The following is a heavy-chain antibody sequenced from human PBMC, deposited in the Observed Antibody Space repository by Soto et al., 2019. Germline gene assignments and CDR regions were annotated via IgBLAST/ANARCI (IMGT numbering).Heavy chain of an antibody. V-gene: IGHV3-64D*06. Sequence: GGSLRPSCSASGFTFSSYAMHWVRQAPGKGLEYVSSISINGGSTHYADSVKGRFTISRDNSRNTQYLQMSSLRADDTAVYYCVKGEFYYDSSAYYPFDSWGQGTLVTVSS. J-gene: IGHJ4*02. CDR3: VKGEFYYDSSAYYPFDS. CDR1: GFTFSSYA. CDR2: ISINGGST. D-gene: IGHD3-22*01.